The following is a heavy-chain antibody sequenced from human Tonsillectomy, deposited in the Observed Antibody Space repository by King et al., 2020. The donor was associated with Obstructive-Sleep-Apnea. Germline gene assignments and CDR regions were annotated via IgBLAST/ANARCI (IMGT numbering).Heavy chain of an antibody. D-gene: IGHD5-18*01. Sequence: TLKESGPALVKPTQTLTLTCTFSGFSLSTSGMWVSWIRQPPGKALEWLARIDWDDDKYYSTSLETRLTISKDTSNNQVVLTMTNMDPVDTATYYCARIGGSGNGDTAMPGPSDNWGQGTLVTVSS. J-gene: IGHJ4*02. CDR2: IDWDDDK. CDR1: GFSLSTSGMW. V-gene: IGHV2-70*11. CDR3: ARIGGSGNGDTAMPGPSDN.